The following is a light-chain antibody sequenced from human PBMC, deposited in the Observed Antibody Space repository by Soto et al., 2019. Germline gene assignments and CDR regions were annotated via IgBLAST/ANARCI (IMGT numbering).Light chain of an antibody. V-gene: IGKV3-20*01. CDR3: QQYGSSPRT. CDR2: GAS. J-gene: IGKJ5*01. CDR1: PSVSSSF. Sequence: EIVLTQSPGPLSLSPGERATLSCRASPSVSSSFLAWYQQKVGQAPRLLIYGASSRDTGIPDRFSGSGSGTDFTLTISRLEPEDFAVYYCQQYGSSPRTFGQGTRLDIK.